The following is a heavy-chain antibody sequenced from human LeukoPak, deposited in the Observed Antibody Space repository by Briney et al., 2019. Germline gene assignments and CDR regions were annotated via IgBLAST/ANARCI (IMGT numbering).Heavy chain of an antibody. Sequence: PGGSLRLSCAASGFTVSSNYMSWVRQAPGKGLEWVSVIYSGGSTYYADSVKGRFTISRDNSKNTLYLQMNSLRAEDTAVYYCARPDDSSGVGAFDIWGQGTMVTVSS. D-gene: IGHD3-22*01. J-gene: IGHJ3*02. CDR3: ARPDDSSGVGAFDI. V-gene: IGHV3-53*01. CDR2: IYSGGST. CDR1: GFTVSSNY.